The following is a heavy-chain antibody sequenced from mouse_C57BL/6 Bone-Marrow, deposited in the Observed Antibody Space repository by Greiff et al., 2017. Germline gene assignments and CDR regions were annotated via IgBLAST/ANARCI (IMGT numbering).Heavy chain of an antibody. D-gene: IGHD1-1*01. CDR3: TPITTVVVDY. CDR1: GFNIKDDY. V-gene: IGHV14-4*01. CDR2: IDPENGDT. J-gene: IGHJ2*01. Sequence: KQSGAELVRPGASVKLSCTASGFNIKDDYMHWVKQRPEQGLEWIGWIDPENGDTEYASKFQGKATITADTSSNTAYLQLSSLTSEDTAVYYCTPITTVVVDYWGQGTTLTVSS.